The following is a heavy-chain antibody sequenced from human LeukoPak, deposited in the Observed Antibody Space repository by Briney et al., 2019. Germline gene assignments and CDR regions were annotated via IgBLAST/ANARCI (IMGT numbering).Heavy chain of an antibody. D-gene: IGHD6-13*01. V-gene: IGHV4-61*02. Sequence: SETLSLTCTFSGGSISSGSYYWSWIRQPAGRGLEWIGRIYTSGSTNYNPSLKSRVTISVDTSKNQFSLKLSSVTAADTAVYYCARVPAAGTRAFDIWGQGTMVTVSS. CDR2: IYTSGST. J-gene: IGHJ3*02. CDR3: ARVPAAGTRAFDI. CDR1: GGSISSGSYY.